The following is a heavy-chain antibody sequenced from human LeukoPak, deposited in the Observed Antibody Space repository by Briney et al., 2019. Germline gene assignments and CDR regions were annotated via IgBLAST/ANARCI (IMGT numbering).Heavy chain of an antibody. J-gene: IGHJ6*03. V-gene: IGHV3-23*01. CDR3: AKDRGHCTNGVCHNYYYMDV. CDR2: ISGSGDRR. D-gene: IGHD2-8*01. CDR1: GFAFSSYA. Sequence: SGGSLRLSCAASGFAFSSYAMRWVRQAPGKGLEWVSSISGSGDRRDSADSVKGRFTISRDNSKNTLHLEMYSLRAEDTAVYYCAKDRGHCTNGVCHNYYYMDVWGKGTTVTVSS.